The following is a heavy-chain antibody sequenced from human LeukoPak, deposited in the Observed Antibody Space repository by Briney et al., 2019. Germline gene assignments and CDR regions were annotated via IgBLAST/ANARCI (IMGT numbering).Heavy chain of an antibody. D-gene: IGHD2-2*01. V-gene: IGHV3-30*18. CDR3: AKDTPSSCSSTSCLHY. J-gene: IGHJ4*01. CDR1: GFTFSSYG. CDR2: ISYDGSNK. Sequence: GGSLRLSCAASGFTFSSYGMHWVRQAPGKGLEWVAVISYDGSNKYYADSVKGRFTISRDNSKNTLYLQMNSLRAEDTAVYYCAKDTPSSCSSTSCLHYWGHGSLVTVSS.